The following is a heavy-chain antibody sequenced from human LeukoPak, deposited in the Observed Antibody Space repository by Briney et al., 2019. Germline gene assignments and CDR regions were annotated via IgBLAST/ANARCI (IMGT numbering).Heavy chain of an antibody. CDR2: IYYSGST. V-gene: IGHV4-59*08. Sequence: SETLSRTCTVSGGSISSYYWSWIRQPPGKGLEWIGYIYYSGSTNYNPSLKSRVTISVDTSKNQFSLKLSSVTAADTAVYYCARPLAAAGWFDPWGQGTLVTVSS. J-gene: IGHJ5*02. D-gene: IGHD6-13*01. CDR1: GGSISSYY. CDR3: ARPLAAAGWFDP.